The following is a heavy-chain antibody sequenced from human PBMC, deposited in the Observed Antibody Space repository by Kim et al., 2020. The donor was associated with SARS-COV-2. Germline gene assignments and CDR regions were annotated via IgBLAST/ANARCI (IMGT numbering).Heavy chain of an antibody. CDR1: GFSFKSYD. CDR2: ISNEGRNM. Sequence: GGSLRLSCAGAGFSFKSYDLHWVRQAPGKGLEWVSAISNEGRNMYHGDSEKGRITISRDNSKNQQYLEKNSRSPEDTGVYYCASDNTMTGVWGGHFHHW. V-gene: IGHV3-30*03. D-gene: IGHD3-22*01. CDR3: ASDNTMTGVWGGHFHH. J-gene: IGHJ1*01.